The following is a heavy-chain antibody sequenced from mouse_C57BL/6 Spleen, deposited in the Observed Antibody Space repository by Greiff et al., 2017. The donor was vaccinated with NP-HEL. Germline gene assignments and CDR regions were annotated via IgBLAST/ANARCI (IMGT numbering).Heavy chain of an antibody. CDR3: ARLGLGFDY. Sequence: EVKLQQSGPELVKPGASVKIPCKASGYTFTDYNMDWVKQSHGKSLEWIGDINPNNGGTIYNQKFKGKATLTVDKSSSTAYMELRSLTSEDTAVYYCARLGLGFDYWGQGTTLTVSS. J-gene: IGHJ2*01. D-gene: IGHD4-1*01. CDR2: INPNNGGT. V-gene: IGHV1-18*01. CDR1: GYTFTDYN.